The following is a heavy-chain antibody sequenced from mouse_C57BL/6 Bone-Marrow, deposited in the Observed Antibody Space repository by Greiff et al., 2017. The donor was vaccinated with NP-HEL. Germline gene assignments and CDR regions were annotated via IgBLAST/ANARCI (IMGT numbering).Heavy chain of an antibody. D-gene: IGHD1-1*01. CDR3: ARNYYGSRYWYFDV. CDR2: ISYSGST. J-gene: IGHJ1*03. CDR1: GYSITSGYD. V-gene: IGHV3-1*01. Sequence: EVQVVESGPGMVKPSQSLSLTCTVTGYSITSGYDWHWIRHFPGNKLEWMGYISYSGSTNYNPSLKSRISITHDTSKNHFFLKLNSVTTEDTATYYCARNYYGSRYWYFDVWGTGTTVTVSS.